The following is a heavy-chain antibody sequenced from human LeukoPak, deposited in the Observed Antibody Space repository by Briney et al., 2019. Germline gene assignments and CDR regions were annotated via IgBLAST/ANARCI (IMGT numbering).Heavy chain of an antibody. Sequence: GGSLRLSCVTSGFTFSDYAMTWVRQAPGKGLEWVSSISSSSSYIYYADSVKGRFTISRDNAKNSLYLQMNSLRAEDTAVYYCASGFHSSSSPFDYWGQGTLVTVSS. D-gene: IGHD6-6*01. CDR2: ISSSSSYI. V-gene: IGHV3-21*01. J-gene: IGHJ4*02. CDR1: GFTFSDYA. CDR3: ASGFHSSSSPFDY.